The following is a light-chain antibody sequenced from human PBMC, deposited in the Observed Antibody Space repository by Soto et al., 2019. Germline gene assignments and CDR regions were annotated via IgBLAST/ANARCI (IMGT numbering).Light chain of an antibody. Sequence: QSVLTQPASVSGSPGQSITISCTGTSSDVGGYNYVSWYQQQPGKAPKFMSYDVTNRPSRVSNRFSGSKSGNTASLTISGLQAEDEADYYCCAYTTSNTRQIVFGTGTKVTVL. J-gene: IGLJ1*01. CDR3: CAYTTSNTRQIV. V-gene: IGLV2-14*01. CDR1: SSDVGGYNY. CDR2: DVT.